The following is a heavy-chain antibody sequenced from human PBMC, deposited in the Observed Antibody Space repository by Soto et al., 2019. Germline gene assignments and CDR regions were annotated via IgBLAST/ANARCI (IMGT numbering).Heavy chain of an antibody. V-gene: IGHV6-1*01. CDR3: ARAPPENYCSGGSCYSYYYYGMDV. CDR1: GDSVSSNSAA. Sequence: PSQTLSLTCAISGDSVSSNSAAWNWIRQSPSRGLEWLGRTYYRSKWYNDYAVSVKSRITINPDTSKNQFSLQLNSVTPEDTAVYYCARAPPENYCSGGSCYSYYYYGMDVWGQGTTVTVSS. CDR2: TYYRSKWYN. J-gene: IGHJ6*02. D-gene: IGHD2-15*01.